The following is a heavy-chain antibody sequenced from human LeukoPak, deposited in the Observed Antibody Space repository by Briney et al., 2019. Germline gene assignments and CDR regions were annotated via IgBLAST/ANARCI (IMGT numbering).Heavy chain of an antibody. V-gene: IGHV1-2*02. J-gene: IGHJ5*02. CDR3: AREPNDSSLMGWFDP. CDR2: INPNSGDT. CDR1: GYTFTGYY. Sequence: ASVKVSCKASGYTFTGYYMHWVRQAPGQGLEWMEWINPNSGDTNYAQKFQGRVTMTRDTSISTAYMDLSRLRSDDTAVYYCAREPNDSSLMGWFDPWGQGTLVTVSS. D-gene: IGHD3-22*01.